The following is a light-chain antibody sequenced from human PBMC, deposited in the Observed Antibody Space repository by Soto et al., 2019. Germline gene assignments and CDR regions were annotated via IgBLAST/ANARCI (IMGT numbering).Light chain of an antibody. V-gene: IGKV1-5*03. CDR2: KAS. J-gene: IGKJ5*01. CDR1: QSIGTW. Sequence: DIQMTQSPSTLSASVGDRVTITCRASQSIGTWLAWHQQKPGKAPKLLIYKASSLEGGVPSRFSGSGSGTEFTLTISSLQPDDFATYYCQQCKSFPITFGQGTRLEIK. CDR3: QQCKSFPIT.